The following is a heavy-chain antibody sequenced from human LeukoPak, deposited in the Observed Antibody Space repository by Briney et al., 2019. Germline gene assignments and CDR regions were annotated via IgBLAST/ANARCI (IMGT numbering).Heavy chain of an antibody. J-gene: IGHJ5*02. V-gene: IGHV4-59*08. CDR2: IYYSGCT. CDR3: ASWAVVVPAAIGWFDP. D-gene: IGHD2-2*01. CDR1: GGSISSYY. Sequence: SETLSLTCTVSGGSISSYYWSWLREPPGKGLEWIGYIYYSGCTNYNPSLKSRVTISVDPSKNQFSLKLSSVNAADTAVYYCASWAVVVPAAIGWFDPWGQGTLVTVSS.